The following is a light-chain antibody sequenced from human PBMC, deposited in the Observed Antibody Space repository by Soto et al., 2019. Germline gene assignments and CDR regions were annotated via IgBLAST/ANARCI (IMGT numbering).Light chain of an antibody. CDR3: QQRSLWPLT. J-gene: IGKJ4*01. CDR1: QSVSNN. Sequence: EVVLTQSPSTLSLSPGERATLSCRATQSVSNNLAWYQHRPGQAPRLLIYDASNRATDIPARFSGSGSGTDFTLTISSLEPEDSAVYYCQQRSLWPLTFGGGTKVEIK. V-gene: IGKV3-11*01. CDR2: DAS.